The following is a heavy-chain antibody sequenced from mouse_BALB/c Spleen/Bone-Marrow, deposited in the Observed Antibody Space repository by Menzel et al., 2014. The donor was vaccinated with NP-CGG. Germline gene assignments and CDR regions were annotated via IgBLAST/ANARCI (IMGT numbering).Heavy chain of an antibody. J-gene: IGHJ4*01. CDR1: GYTFTSYW. D-gene: IGHD2-3*01. CDR2: IDPSDSYT. V-gene: IGHV1-69*02. CDR3: ARWLLRYYAMDD. Sequence: GAELVKPGASVKLSCKASGYTFTSYWMHWVKQRPGQGLEWIGEIDPSDSYTNYNQKFKGKATLTVDKSSSTAYMQLSSLTSEDSAVYFCARWLLRYYAMDDWGQGTSVTVSS.